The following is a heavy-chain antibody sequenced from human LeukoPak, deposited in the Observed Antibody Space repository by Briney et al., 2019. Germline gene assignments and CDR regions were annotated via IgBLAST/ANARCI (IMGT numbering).Heavy chain of an antibody. Sequence: GGSLRLSCAASGFTLSSYSMNWVRQAPGKGLEWVAVISYDGSNKYYADSVKGRFTISRDNSKNTLYLQMNSLRAEDTAVYYCAKAPTTTYYYYHMDVWGKGTTVTVSS. D-gene: IGHD4-17*01. J-gene: IGHJ6*03. CDR1: GFTLSSYS. V-gene: IGHV3-30*18. CDR3: AKAPTTTYYYYHMDV. CDR2: ISYDGSNK.